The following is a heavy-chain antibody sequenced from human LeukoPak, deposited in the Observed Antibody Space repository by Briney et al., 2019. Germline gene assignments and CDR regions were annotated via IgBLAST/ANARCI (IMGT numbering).Heavy chain of an antibody. D-gene: IGHD6-13*01. J-gene: IGHJ3*02. CDR1: GFTFSSYG. V-gene: IGHV3-30*02. CDR2: IWYGGSNK. Sequence: GGSLRLSCAASGFTFSSYGMHWVRQAPGKGLEWVAVIWYGGSNKYYADSVKGRFIISRDNSKNTLYLQMNSLRAEDTAVYYCAKDRLNVVSSWNAFDIWGQGTMVTVSS. CDR3: AKDRLNVVSSWNAFDI.